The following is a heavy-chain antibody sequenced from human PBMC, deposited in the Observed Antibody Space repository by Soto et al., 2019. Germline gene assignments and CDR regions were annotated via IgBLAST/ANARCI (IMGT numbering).Heavy chain of an antibody. CDR1: GGSFSGYY. CDR2: INHSGST. CDR3: ARGKGQQLSLGWFDP. J-gene: IGHJ5*02. V-gene: IGHV4-34*01. Sequence: SETLSLTCAVYGGSFSGYYWSWIRQPPGKGLEWIGEINHSGSTNYNPSLKSRVTISVDTSKNQFSLKLSSVTAADTAVYYCARGKGQQLSLGWFDPWGQGTLVTVSS. D-gene: IGHD6-13*01.